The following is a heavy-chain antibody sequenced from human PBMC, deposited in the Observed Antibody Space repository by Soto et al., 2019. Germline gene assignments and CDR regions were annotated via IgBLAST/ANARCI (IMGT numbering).Heavy chain of an antibody. CDR1: GVSFSCYY. CDR2: INHSGST. D-gene: IGHD6-19*01. V-gene: IGHV4-34*01. J-gene: IGHJ6*02. Sequence: SETLSLTCAVYGVSFSCYYWSWIRPPPGKGLEWIGEINHSGSTNYNPSLKSRVTISVDTSKNQFSLKLSSVTAADTAVYYCARGRGSGWYATYYYYGMDVWGQGTTVTVSS. CDR3: ARGRGSGWYATYYYYGMDV.